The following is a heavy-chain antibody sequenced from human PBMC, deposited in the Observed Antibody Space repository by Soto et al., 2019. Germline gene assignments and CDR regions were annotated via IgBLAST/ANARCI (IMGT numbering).Heavy chain of an antibody. D-gene: IGHD2-8*01. V-gene: IGHV1-69*06. CDR3: ALIQWIRHVLMVYEYGFDI. Sequence: ASVKVFCKASGGTFSSYAISWVRQAPGQGLEWMGGIIPIFGTANYAQKLQGRVTITSDKSTSTAYMRLSSLRSEATAVYYCALIQWIRHVLMVYEYGFDIWGQGTMVTVSS. CDR2: IIPIFGTA. CDR1: GGTFSSYA. J-gene: IGHJ3*02.